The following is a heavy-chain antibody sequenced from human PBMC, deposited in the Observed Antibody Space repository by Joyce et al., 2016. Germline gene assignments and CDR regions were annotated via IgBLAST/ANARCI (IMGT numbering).Heavy chain of an antibody. V-gene: IGHV3-30-3*01. D-gene: IGHD5-18*01. J-gene: IGHJ4*02. CDR2: ISKNGNKK. CDR1: GLTFSSNA. Sequence: QVQLVESGGGVVQPGGSLRLSCAASGLTFSSNAVNWVRQAPGRGLEWVAFISKNGNKKNYADSVKGRFTISRDNSNKTLFLQMSSLRSEDTAVYFCARESAMGYYLDQWGQGTLVTVSS. CDR3: ARESAMGYYLDQ.